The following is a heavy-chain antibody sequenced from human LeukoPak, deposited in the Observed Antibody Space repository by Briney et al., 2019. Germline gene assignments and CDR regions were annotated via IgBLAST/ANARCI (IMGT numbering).Heavy chain of an antibody. Sequence: PGGSLRLSCAASGFTFNNYAMTWVRQASGKGLEWVSAISRSGGSTYYADSVKGRFTISKDNSKTTLYLQMNSLRAEDTAVYYCAKEGDYYNSIVPNYWGQGTRSPSPQ. J-gene: IGHJ4*02. CDR1: GFTFNNYA. V-gene: IGHV3-23*01. CDR3: AKEGDYYNSIVPNY. D-gene: IGHD3-22*01. CDR2: ISRSGGST.